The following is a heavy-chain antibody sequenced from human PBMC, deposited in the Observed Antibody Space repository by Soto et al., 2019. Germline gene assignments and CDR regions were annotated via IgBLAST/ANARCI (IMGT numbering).Heavy chain of an antibody. CDR1: GGSISSGDYY. Sequence: SETLSLTCTVSGGSISSGDYYWSWIRQPPGKGLEWIGYIYYSGSTYYNPSLKSRVTISVDTSKNQFSLKLSSVTAADTAVYYCARASFVAGPDYYYYYGMDVRAQRTKVTVSS. CDR3: ARASFVAGPDYYYYYGMDV. J-gene: IGHJ6*02. D-gene: IGHD6-19*01. CDR2: IYYSGST. V-gene: IGHV4-30-4*01.